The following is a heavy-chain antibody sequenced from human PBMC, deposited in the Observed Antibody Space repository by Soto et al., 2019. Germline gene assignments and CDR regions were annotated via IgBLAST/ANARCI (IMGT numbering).Heavy chain of an antibody. V-gene: IGHV2-70*01. CDR1: GFSLSTSEMC. CDR3: ARIYRDDSSGYYGYFDY. CDR2: IDCVDYK. D-gene: IGHD3-22*01. Sequence: SGPTLVNPTQTLALTCTFSGFSLSTSEMCVSWIRQPPGKALEWLALIDCVDYKYYSTSLXTRLTISKDTSKNQVVLTMTNMDPVDTATYYCARIYRDDSSGYYGYFDYWAQGTLVPVSS. J-gene: IGHJ4*02.